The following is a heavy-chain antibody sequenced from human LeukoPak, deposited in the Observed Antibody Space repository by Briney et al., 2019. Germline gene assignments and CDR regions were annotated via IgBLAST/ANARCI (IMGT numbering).Heavy chain of an antibody. CDR3: ASLGYCTGGSCHGLFDY. Sequence: PSETLSLTCTVSGGSISSGDYYWSWIRQPPGKGLEWVGYIYHSGSTYYSPSLKSRVTISVDTSKNQFSLKLSSVTAADTAVYYCASLGYCTGGSCHGLFDYWGQGTLVTVSS. V-gene: IGHV4-30-4*01. CDR1: GGSISSGDYY. J-gene: IGHJ4*02. CDR2: IYHSGST. D-gene: IGHD2-15*01.